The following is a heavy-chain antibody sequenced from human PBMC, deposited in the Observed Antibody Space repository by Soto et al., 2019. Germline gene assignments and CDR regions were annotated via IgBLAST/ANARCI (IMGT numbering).Heavy chain of an antibody. CDR3: AREYYGILTGYYTDY. V-gene: IGHV3-74*01. CDR1: GFPFSSYW. J-gene: IGHJ4*02. D-gene: IGHD3-9*01. Sequence: EVQLVESGGDLVQRGGSLRLSCAASGFPFSSYWMHWVRHTPGKGLDWVARISGDGVTTYYPDSVTGRVTVSRDNAKKPLSLRISGLRAEDTAVYYCAREYYGILTGYYTDYWGQGTLVSVSS. CDR2: ISGDGVTT.